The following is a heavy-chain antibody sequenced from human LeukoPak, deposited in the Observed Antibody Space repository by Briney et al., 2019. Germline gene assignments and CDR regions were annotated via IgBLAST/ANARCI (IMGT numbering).Heavy chain of an antibody. CDR1: GGTFSSYA. D-gene: IGHD3-22*01. CDR2: FDPEDGET. Sequence: ASVKVSCKASGGTFSSYAISWVRQAPGQGLEWMGGFDPEDGETIYAQKFQGRVTMTEDTSTDTAYMELSSLRSEDTAVYYCAENYYDSSGYGAFDIWGQGTMSPSLQ. CDR3: AENYYDSSGYGAFDI. V-gene: IGHV1-24*01. J-gene: IGHJ3*02.